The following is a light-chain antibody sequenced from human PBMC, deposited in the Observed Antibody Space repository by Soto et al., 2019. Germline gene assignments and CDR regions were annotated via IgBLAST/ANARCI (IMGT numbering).Light chain of an antibody. Sequence: DIQMTQSPSSVSASVGDRVTITCRASQDIGGWLAWYQQKPGKAPILLIYATSTLKSGVPSRFSGSGAGPNFTLTINSLQTEDFATYYCQQANSFPLTLGGGTKVEI. V-gene: IGKV1D-12*01. CDR2: ATS. J-gene: IGKJ4*01. CDR3: QQANSFPLT. CDR1: QDIGGW.